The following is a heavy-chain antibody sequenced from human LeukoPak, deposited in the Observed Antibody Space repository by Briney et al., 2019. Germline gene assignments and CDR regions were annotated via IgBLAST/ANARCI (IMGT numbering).Heavy chain of an antibody. CDR3: ARLDCISDTCYTY. J-gene: IGHJ4*02. D-gene: IGHD3-16*02. Sequence: SETLSLTCIVSGDSISTDYKSWIRQSPGKGLEWIGYINYSGNSEYNPSLKSRVTISVDRSKKQVSLKMRSVTAADTAVYYCARLDCISDTCYTYWALGALVTVSS. CDR2: INYSGNS. CDR1: GDSISTDY. V-gene: IGHV4-59*08.